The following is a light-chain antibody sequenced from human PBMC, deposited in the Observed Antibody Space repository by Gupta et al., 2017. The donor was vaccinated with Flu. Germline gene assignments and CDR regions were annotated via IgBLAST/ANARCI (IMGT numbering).Light chain of an antibody. Sequence: SYHLTQPPSVSMSPGQTARITCSGDALPKQYGYWYQQKPGQAPVLVIHKDTERPSGIPERFSGSSAGTTVTLTXRXVQAEDXADYYCQSADSSGLVVFGGGTKLTVL. CDR3: QSADSSGLVV. J-gene: IGLJ2*01. CDR2: KDT. V-gene: IGLV3-25*02. CDR1: ALPKQY.